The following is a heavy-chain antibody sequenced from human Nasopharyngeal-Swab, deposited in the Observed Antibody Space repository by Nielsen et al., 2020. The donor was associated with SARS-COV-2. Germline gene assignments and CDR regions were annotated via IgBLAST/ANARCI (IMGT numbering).Heavy chain of an antibody. CDR3: ARDLPLIAVAGTCY. Sequence: GGSLRLSCAASGFTFSSYSMNWVRQAPGKGLEWVSSISSSSSYIYYADSVKGRFTISRDNAKNSLYLQMNSLRAEDTALYYCARDLPLIAVAGTCYCGQGILFTVSS. D-gene: IGHD6-19*01. CDR1: GFTFSSYS. V-gene: IGHV3-21*01. J-gene: IGHJ4*02. CDR2: ISSSSSYI.